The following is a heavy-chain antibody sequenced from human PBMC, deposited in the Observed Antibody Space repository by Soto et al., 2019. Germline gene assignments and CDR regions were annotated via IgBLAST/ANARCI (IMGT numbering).Heavy chain of an antibody. CDR3: ARLRFAIYYYGMDV. D-gene: IGHD3-3*01. CDR1: GYTFTGYY. Sequence: ASVKVSCKASGYTFTGYYMHWVQQAPGQGLEWMGWINPNSGGTNYAQKFQGRVTMTRDTSISTAYMELSRLRSDDTAVYYCARLRFAIYYYGMDVWGQGTTVTVS. CDR2: INPNSGGT. J-gene: IGHJ6*02. V-gene: IGHV1-2*02.